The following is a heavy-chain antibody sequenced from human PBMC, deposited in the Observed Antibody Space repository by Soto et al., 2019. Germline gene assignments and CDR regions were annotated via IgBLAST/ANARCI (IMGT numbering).Heavy chain of an antibody. CDR2: IYYSGST. CDR3: ARGDLRVGYSYGLSNYYYGMDV. CDR1: GGSISSGGYY. V-gene: IGHV4-31*03. D-gene: IGHD5-18*01. J-gene: IGHJ6*02. Sequence: SESLSLTCTVSGGSISSGGYYWSWIRQHPGKGLEWIGYIYYSGSTYYNPSLKSRVTISVDTSKNQFSLKLSSVTAADTAVYYCARGDLRVGYSYGLSNYYYGMDVWGHGTTVTTSS.